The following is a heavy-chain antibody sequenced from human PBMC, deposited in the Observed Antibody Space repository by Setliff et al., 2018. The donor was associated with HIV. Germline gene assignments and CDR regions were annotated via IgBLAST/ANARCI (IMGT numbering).Heavy chain of an antibody. CDR3: ARGRPSFSVMGISVPSGAY. D-gene: IGHD6-19*01. CDR1: GFSFNDYE. V-gene: IGHV3-48*03. CDR2: ISSNGDTI. Sequence: LRLSCAASGFSFNDYEMNRVRQAPGKGLQWLSYISSNGDTIYYADSVKGRFTVSRDNARKSLFLLMTSLRADDTSVYYCARGRPSFSVMGISVPSGAYWGQGTRVTVSS. J-gene: IGHJ4*02.